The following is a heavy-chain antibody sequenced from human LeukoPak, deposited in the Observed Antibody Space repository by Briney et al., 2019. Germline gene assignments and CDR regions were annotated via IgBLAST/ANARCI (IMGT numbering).Heavy chain of an antibody. Sequence: GGSLRLSCAASGFTFRSYSMNWVRQAPGKGLEWVSYISSSSSTIYYADSVKGRFTISRDNAKNSLYLQMSSLRAEDTAVYYCARDLGYNYGFDYWGQGALVTVSS. CDR2: ISSSSSTI. J-gene: IGHJ4*02. CDR1: GFTFRSYS. V-gene: IGHV3-48*04. CDR3: ARDLGYNYGFDY. D-gene: IGHD5-18*01.